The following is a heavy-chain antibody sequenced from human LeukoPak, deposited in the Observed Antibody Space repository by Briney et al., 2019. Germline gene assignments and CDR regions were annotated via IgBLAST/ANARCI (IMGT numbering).Heavy chain of an antibody. V-gene: IGHV4-4*02. Sequence: SETLSLTCGVSGGSVINTNWWAWVRQPPGKGLEWIGEVHLDGRTNYNPSLESRLTMSVDVSENQVSLKLTSVTAADTAVYYCAREGGFYRPLDYSGQGTLVTVSS. CDR2: VHLDGRT. CDR1: GGSVINTNW. CDR3: AREGGFYRPLDY. D-gene: IGHD3-3*01. J-gene: IGHJ4*02.